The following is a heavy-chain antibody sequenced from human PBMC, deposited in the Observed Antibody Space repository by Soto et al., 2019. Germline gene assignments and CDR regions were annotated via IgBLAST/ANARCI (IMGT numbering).Heavy chain of an antibody. J-gene: IGHJ4*02. CDR1: GSTFSRYA. D-gene: IGHD3-22*01. CDR2: IIPIFGTA. V-gene: IGHV1-69*13. CDR3: ARRTAYDSSDYSDY. Sequence: ASVQVSCKASGSTFSRYAISWVRQAPGQGLEWMGGIIPIFGTANYAQKFQGRVTTTADESTSTAYMELSSLRSEDTAVYYCARRTAYDSSDYSDYWGQGTLVTVSS.